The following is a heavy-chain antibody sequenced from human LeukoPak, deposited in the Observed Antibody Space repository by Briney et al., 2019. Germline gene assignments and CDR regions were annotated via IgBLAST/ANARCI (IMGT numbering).Heavy chain of an antibody. CDR2: INPNSGGT. V-gene: IGHV1-2*02. Sequence: ASVKVSCKASGYTFTGYYMHWVRQAPGQGLEWMGWINPNSGGTNYAQEFQGRGTMTRATSISTAYMELSRLRSDDTAVYSCPSQPPIWCSSTSCYTGEFSYWGQGTLVTVSS. J-gene: IGHJ4*02. CDR3: PSQPPIWCSSTSCYTGEFSY. D-gene: IGHD2-2*02. CDR1: GYTFTGYY.